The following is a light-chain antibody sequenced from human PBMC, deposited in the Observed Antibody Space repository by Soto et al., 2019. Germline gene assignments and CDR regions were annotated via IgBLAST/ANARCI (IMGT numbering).Light chain of an antibody. J-gene: IGKJ2*01. CDR1: QGISSA. Sequence: AIQLTQSPSSLSASVGDRVTITCRASQGISSALAWYQQKPGKAPKLLIYDASSLESGGPSRFSGSGSRTDFTRTISSLQPEDFATYYCQQFNNYLYTFGQGTKLEIK. V-gene: IGKV1D-13*01. CDR3: QQFNNYLYT. CDR2: DAS.